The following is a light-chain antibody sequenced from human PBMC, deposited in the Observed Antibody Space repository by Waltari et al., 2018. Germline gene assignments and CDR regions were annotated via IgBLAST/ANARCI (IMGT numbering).Light chain of an antibody. CDR1: QSMSNY. V-gene: IGKV1-39*01. CDR2: VAS. Sequence: DIQMTQSPSSLPASVGDRVTIPCRSSQSMSNYLNWYQHKPGEAPKLLVYVASNLQRGVPSRFSGSGSETDFTLTISSLQLEDFATYYCQQSYNAPYTFGQGTNVEIK. CDR3: QQSYNAPYT. J-gene: IGKJ2*01.